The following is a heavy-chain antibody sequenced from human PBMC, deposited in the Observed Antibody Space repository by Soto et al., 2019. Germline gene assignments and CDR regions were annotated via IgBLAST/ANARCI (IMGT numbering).Heavy chain of an antibody. V-gene: IGHV3-7*03. Sequence: GGSLRLSCADSGFTFSNFWMTWIRQAPGKGLEWVANINQDGSEKFYVDSGKGRFTISRDNAKNTLYLQMISLGADDTAIYYCARPYSDWGQGTLVTVSS. CDR1: GFTFSNFW. J-gene: IGHJ4*02. CDR2: INQDGSEK. CDR3: ARPYSD. D-gene: IGHD4-4*01.